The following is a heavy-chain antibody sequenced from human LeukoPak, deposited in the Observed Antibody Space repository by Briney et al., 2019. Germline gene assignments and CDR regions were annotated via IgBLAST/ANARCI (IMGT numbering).Heavy chain of an antibody. CDR1: GGSISSSSYY. CDR3: TRDRELGY. Sequence: SETLSLTCTVSGGSISSSSYYWGWIRQAPGKGLEWLGWSYHRGSTNYNSSLKSRVAISVDTSKNQFSLKLTSVTAADTAVYYCTRDRELGYWGQGILVTVSS. V-gene: IGHV4-61*01. CDR2: SYHRGST. J-gene: IGHJ4*02. D-gene: IGHD1-1*01.